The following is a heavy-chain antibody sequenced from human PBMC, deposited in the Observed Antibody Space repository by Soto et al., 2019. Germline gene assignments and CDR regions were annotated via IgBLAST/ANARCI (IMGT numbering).Heavy chain of an antibody. CDR3: AKGGYKFGLDP. Sequence: ASVKVSCKASGYTFTGYYMHWVRQAPGQGLEWMGWINPNSGGTNYAQKFQGRVTMTRDTSISTAYMELSSLRAEDTALYFCAKGGYKFGLDPWGQGTLVTVSS. V-gene: IGHV1-2*02. J-gene: IGHJ5*02. CDR1: GYTFTGYY. CDR2: INPNSGGT. D-gene: IGHD5-12*01.